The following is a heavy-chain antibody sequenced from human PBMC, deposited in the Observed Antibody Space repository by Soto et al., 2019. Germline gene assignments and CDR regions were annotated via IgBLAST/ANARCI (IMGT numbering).Heavy chain of an antibody. Sequence: GGSLRLSCAASGFTFSSYGMHWVRQAPGKGLEWVAVISYDGSNKYYADSVKGRFTISRDNSKNTLYLQMNSLRAEDTAVYYCAKDRNVVPAAMGIYFDYWGQGTLVTVSS. CDR2: ISYDGSNK. V-gene: IGHV3-30*18. CDR1: GFTFSSYG. CDR3: AKDRNVVPAAMGIYFDY. D-gene: IGHD2-2*01. J-gene: IGHJ4*02.